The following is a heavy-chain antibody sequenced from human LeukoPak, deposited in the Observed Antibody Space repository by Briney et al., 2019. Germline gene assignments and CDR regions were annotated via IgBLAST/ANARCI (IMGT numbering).Heavy chain of an antibody. D-gene: IGHD2-15*01. CDR3: AKMGYCSGGSCYYFDY. Sequence: SGGSLRLSCAASGFTFSSYAMSWVRQAPGKGLEWVSAISGSGGSTYYADSVKGRFTISRDNSKNTLYLQMNSLRAEDMAVYYCAKMGYCSGGSCYYFDYWGQGTLVTVSS. CDR2: ISGSGGST. J-gene: IGHJ4*02. CDR1: GFTFSSYA. V-gene: IGHV3-23*01.